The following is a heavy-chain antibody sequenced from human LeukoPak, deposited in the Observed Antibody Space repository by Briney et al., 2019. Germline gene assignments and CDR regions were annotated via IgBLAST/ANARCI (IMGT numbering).Heavy chain of an antibody. CDR1: GFTFSSYA. J-gene: IGHJ4*02. CDR3: AKAETYYYGSGELYFDY. Sequence: GGSLRLSCAASGFTFSSYAMSWVRQAPGKGLEWASAISGSGGSTYYADSVKGRFTISRDNSKNTLYLQMNSLRAEDTAVYYCAKAETYYYGSGELYFDYWGQGTLVTVSS. V-gene: IGHV3-23*01. CDR2: ISGSGGST. D-gene: IGHD3-10*01.